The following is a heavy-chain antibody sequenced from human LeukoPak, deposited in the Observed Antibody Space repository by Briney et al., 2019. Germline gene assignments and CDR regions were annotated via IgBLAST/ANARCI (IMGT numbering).Heavy chain of an antibody. J-gene: IGHJ4*02. V-gene: IGHV1-2*02. CDR2: INPNSGGT. D-gene: IGHD4-23*01. CDR1: GYTFTGYY. CDR3: ARNPANDYGGNDQDY. Sequence: ASVKVSCKASGYTFTGYYMHWVRQAPGQGLEWMGWINPNSGGTNYAQKFQGRVTMTRDTSISTAYMELSRLRSDDTAVYYCARNPANDYGGNDQDYWGQGTLVTVSS.